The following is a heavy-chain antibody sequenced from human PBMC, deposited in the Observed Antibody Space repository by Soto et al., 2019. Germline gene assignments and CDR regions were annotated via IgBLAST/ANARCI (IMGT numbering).Heavy chain of an antibody. D-gene: IGHD2-2*01. V-gene: IGHV3-48*01. CDR2: IIGGSKSI. J-gene: IGHJ4*02. CDR1: GFTFSTYS. Sequence: HPGGSLRLSCVASGFTFSTYSMNWVRQAPGKGLEWLSYIIGGSKSIYYSDSVRGRFTISRDNARNSLLLQMNSLRAEDTAVYYCTTSNGALDYWGRGTLVTVSS. CDR3: TTSNGALDY.